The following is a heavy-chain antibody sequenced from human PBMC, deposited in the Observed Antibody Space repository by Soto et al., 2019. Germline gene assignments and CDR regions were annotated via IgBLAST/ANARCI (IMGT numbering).Heavy chain of an antibody. D-gene: IGHD2-15*01. J-gene: IGHJ4*02. CDR1: GYTFTSYG. V-gene: IGHV1-18*01. CDR3: AREEGAYCSGGSCYSDC. CDR2: ISAYNGNT. Sequence: QVQLVQSGAEVKKPGASVKVSCKASGYTFTSYGISWVRQAPGQGLEWMGWISAYNGNTNYAQKLQGRVTMTTDTSTSTAYMELRSLRSDGTAVYYCAREEGAYCSGGSCYSDCWGQGTLVTVSS.